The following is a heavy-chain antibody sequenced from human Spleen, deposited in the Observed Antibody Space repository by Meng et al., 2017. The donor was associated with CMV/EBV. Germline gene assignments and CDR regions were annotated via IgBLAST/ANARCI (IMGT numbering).Heavy chain of an antibody. CDR2: IYSGGST. V-gene: IGHV3-66*02. Sequence: ETLSLTCAASGFTVSSNYMSWVRQAPGKGLEWVSVIYSGGSTYYADSVKGRFTISRDNSKNTLYLQMNSLRAEDTAVYYCACRSGSYPTYYFDYWGQGTLVTVSS. CDR1: GFTVSSNY. D-gene: IGHD1-26*01. CDR3: ACRSGSYPTYYFDY. J-gene: IGHJ4*02.